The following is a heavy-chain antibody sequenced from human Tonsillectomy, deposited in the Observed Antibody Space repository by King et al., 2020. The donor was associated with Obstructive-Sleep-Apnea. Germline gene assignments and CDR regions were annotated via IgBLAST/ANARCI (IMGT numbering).Heavy chain of an antibody. J-gene: IGHJ3*02. D-gene: IGHD3-10*01. CDR1: GGSISSGGYY. V-gene: IGHV4-31*03. CDR3: ARELKGDTLSLSFGESDGLDI. Sequence: VPLQESGPGLVKPSQTLSLTCTVSGGSISSGGYYWSWIRQHPGKGLEWIGYIYYSGSTYYNPSLKSRVTISVDTSKNQFSLNLSSVTAADTAVYYCARELKGDTLSLSFGESDGLDIWGQGTMGTVSS. CDR2: IYYSGST.